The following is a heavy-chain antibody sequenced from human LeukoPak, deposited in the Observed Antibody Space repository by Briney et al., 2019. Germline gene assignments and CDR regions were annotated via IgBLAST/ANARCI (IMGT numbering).Heavy chain of an antibody. CDR3: AKDASGYSSAWYYFDY. V-gene: IGHV3-30*18. J-gene: IGHJ4*02. D-gene: IGHD6-19*01. CDR2: ISYDGSNK. CDR1: GFTFSSYG. Sequence: PGGSLRLSCAASGFTFSSYGMHWGRQAPGKGLEWVAVISYDGSNKYYADSVKGRFTISRDNSKNTLYLQMNSLRAEDTAVYYCAKDASGYSSAWYYFDYWGQGTLVTVSS.